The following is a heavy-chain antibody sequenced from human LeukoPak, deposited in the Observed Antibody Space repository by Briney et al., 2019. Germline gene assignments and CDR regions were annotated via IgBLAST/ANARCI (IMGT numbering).Heavy chain of an antibody. CDR1: GFTFSSYW. J-gene: IGHJ4*02. D-gene: IGHD4-11*01. CDR3: AMTTVTSRPPDY. Sequence: GGSLRLSCAASGFTFSSYWMHWVRQAPGKGLVWVSRINSDGSSTSYADSVKGRFTISRDNAKSTLYLQMNSLRAEDTAVYYCAMTTVTSRPPDYWGQGTLVTVSS. V-gene: IGHV3-74*01. CDR2: INSDGSST.